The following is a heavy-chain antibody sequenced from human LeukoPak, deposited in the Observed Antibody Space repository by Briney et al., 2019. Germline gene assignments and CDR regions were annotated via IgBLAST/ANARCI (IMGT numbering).Heavy chain of an antibody. D-gene: IGHD2-2*01. Sequence: PSETLSLTCTVSGGSISSSSYYWGWIRQPPGKGLEWIGYIYYSGSTNYNPSLKSRVTISVDTSKNQFSLKLSSVTAADTAVYYCARGEDIVVVPAAMPAFPFDYWGQGTLVTVAS. J-gene: IGHJ4*02. CDR2: IYYSGST. CDR3: ARGEDIVVVPAAMPAFPFDY. V-gene: IGHV4-61*05. CDR1: GGSISSSSYY.